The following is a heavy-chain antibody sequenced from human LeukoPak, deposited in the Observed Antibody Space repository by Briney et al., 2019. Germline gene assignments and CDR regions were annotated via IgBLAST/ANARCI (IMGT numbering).Heavy chain of an antibody. CDR2: ISSSGSTI. J-gene: IGHJ4*02. CDR3: ARVRRSLWFGD. V-gene: IGHV3-48*03. CDR1: GFTFSSYE. D-gene: IGHD3-10*01. Sequence: TGGSLRLSCAASGFTFSSYEMNWVRQAPGKGLEWVSYISSSGSTIYYADSVKGRFTISRDNAKNSLYLQMNSLRAEDTAVYYCARVRRSLWFGDWGQGTLVTVSS.